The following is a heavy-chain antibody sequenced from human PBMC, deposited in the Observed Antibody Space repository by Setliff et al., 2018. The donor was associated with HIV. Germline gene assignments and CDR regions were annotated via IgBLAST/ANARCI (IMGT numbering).Heavy chain of an antibody. V-gene: IGHV1-18*01. CDR1: GGTFSSYA. J-gene: IGHJ4*02. CDR3: ARDRGSRGFDY. CDR2: ISAYNDNT. Sequence: ASVKVSCKASGGTFSSYAFTWVRQAPGQGLEWMGWISAYNDNTNYAQKLQGRVTMTTDTSTSTAYMELRSLRSDDTAVYYCARDRGSRGFDYWGQGTLVTVSS. D-gene: IGHD1-26*01.